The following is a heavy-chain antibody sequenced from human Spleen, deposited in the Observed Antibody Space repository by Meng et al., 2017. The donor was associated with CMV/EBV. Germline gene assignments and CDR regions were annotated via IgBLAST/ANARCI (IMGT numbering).Heavy chain of an antibody. Sequence: GGSLRLSCAASGFTVNNNYMHWVRQAPGKGLEWVAFIRYDGSNKYYADSVKGRFTISRDNSKNTLYLQMNSLRAEDTAVYYCAKDFTHYYDSSGPLYYGMDVWGQGTTVTVSS. J-gene: IGHJ6*02. D-gene: IGHD3-22*01. CDR2: IRYDGSNK. V-gene: IGHV3-30*02. CDR3: AKDFTHYYDSSGPLYYGMDV. CDR1: GFTVNNNY.